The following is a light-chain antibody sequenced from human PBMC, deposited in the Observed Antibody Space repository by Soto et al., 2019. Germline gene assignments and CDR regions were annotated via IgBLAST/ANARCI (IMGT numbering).Light chain of an antibody. J-gene: IGKJ5*01. CDR3: LQADTFPIT. CDR1: QDISGW. V-gene: IGKV1-12*01. Sequence: DIQMTQSPSSLSASVGDRVTITGRASQDISGWLAWYQQKPGRAPKLLIYAASSLQSGVPTRFAGNGSGTSSTLTITSLQPEDFATYYCLQADTFPITFGQGTRLEI. CDR2: AAS.